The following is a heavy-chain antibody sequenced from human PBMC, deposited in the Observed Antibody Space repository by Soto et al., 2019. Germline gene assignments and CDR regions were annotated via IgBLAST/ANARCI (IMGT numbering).Heavy chain of an antibody. D-gene: IGHD2-15*01. V-gene: IGHV4-30-2*01. J-gene: IGHJ3*02. CDR1: GGSISSGGYS. CDR2: IYHSGST. Sequence: SETLSLTCAVSGGSISSGGYSWSWIRQPPGKGLEWIGYIYHSGSTYYNPSLKSRVTISVDRSKNQFSLKLSSVTAADTAVYYCARTLGVAAFAFDIWGQGTMVTVSS. CDR3: ARTLGVAAFAFDI.